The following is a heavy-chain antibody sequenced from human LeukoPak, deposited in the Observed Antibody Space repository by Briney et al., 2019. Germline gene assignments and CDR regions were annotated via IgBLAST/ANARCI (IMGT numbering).Heavy chain of an antibody. J-gene: IGHJ4*02. CDR3: ARGLRDSSGYYALGFDY. CDR1: GYTFTTYH. CDR2: IIPIFGTA. V-gene: IGHV1-69*13. Sequence: GASVKVSCKASGYTFTTYHMNWVRQAPGQGLEWMGGIIPIFGTANYAQKFQGRVTITADESTSTAYMELSSLRSEDTAVYYCARGLRDSSGYYALGFDYWGQGTLVTVSS. D-gene: IGHD3-22*01.